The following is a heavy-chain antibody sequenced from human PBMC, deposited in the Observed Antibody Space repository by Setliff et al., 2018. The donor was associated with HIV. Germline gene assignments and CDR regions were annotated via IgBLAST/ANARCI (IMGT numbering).Heavy chain of an antibody. CDR1: GASIRSYY. Sequence: SETLSLTCIVSGASIRSYYWAWIRQSPGRGLQYLGHLYYSGSTNYNPSLKSRITMSMDTSKNQFSLQLSSVTAADTAVHYCARIPWVATLWGGAFDLWGHGTMVTVSS. D-gene: IGHD5-12*01. CDR2: LYYSGST. J-gene: IGHJ3*01. CDR3: ARIPWVATLWGGAFDL. V-gene: IGHV4-59*01.